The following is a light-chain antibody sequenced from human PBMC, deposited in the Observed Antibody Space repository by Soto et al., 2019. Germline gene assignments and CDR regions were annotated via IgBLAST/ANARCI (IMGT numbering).Light chain of an antibody. Sequence: EIVLTQSPATLSLSPGERATLSCRASQRMGRYLGWYQQKPGQAPRLLIYSASSRATGIPARFSGSGSGTDVTLTMSSLERDEVDIDYCQRRDAWLPAFGEVNNVEIK. J-gene: IGKJ1*01. CDR2: SAS. CDR3: QRRDAWLPA. V-gene: IGKV3-11*01. CDR1: QRMGRY.